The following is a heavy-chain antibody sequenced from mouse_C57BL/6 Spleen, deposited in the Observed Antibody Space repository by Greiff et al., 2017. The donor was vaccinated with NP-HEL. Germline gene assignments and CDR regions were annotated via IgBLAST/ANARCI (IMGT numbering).Heavy chain of an antibody. CDR1: GYAFSSSW. J-gene: IGHJ1*03. V-gene: IGHV1-82*01. D-gene: IGHD1-1*01. CDR2: IYPGDGDT. CDR3: ARNYYGSSYWYFDV. Sequence: QVQLKQSGPELVKPGASVKISCKASGYAFSSSWMNWVQQRPGKGLEWIGRIYPGDGDTNYNGKFKGKATLTADKSSSTAYMQLSSLTSEDSAVYFCARNYYGSSYWYFDVWGTGTTVTVSS.